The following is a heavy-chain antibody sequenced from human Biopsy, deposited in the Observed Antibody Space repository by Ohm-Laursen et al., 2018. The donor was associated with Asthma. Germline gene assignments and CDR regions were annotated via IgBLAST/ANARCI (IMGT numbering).Heavy chain of an antibody. V-gene: IGHV3-30*01. Sequence: SLRLSCAAFGFSFSNFAIHWVRQAPGKGLEWVGVISKDASTQDYADSVKGRFTMARDNSKNKLDLQMNSLREEDTAVYYCVRDGTDDAFDIWGQGTVVSVSS. D-gene: IGHD1-1*01. J-gene: IGHJ3*02. CDR1: GFSFSNFA. CDR3: VRDGTDDAFDI. CDR2: ISKDASTQ.